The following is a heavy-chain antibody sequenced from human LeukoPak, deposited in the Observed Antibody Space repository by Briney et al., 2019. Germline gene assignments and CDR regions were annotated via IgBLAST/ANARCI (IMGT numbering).Heavy chain of an antibody. D-gene: IGHD6-19*01. J-gene: IGHJ4*02. CDR3: ARVVAVAATLDY. CDR2: IGSSGSTI. Sequence: GGSLRLSCAASGFTFNNYQMNWVRQAPGKGLEWVSHIGSSGSTIYYADSVKGRFTISRDNAKNSLYLQMNSLRAEDTAVYYCARVVAVAATLDYWGQGTLVTVSS. CDR1: GFTFNNYQ. V-gene: IGHV3-48*03.